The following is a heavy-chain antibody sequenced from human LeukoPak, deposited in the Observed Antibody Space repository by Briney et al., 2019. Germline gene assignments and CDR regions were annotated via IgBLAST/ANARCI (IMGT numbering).Heavy chain of an antibody. J-gene: IGHJ6*03. CDR1: GYTFTSYD. CDR2: MNPNSGNT. Sequence: GASVKVSCKASGYTFTSYDINWVRQATGQGLEWMGWMNPNSGNTGYAQKFQGRVTMTRNTSISTAYMELSSLRSEDTAVYYCARVGGSSGYGTNYYYYMDVWGKGTTVTISS. V-gene: IGHV1-8*01. D-gene: IGHD3-22*01. CDR3: ARVGGSSGYGTNYYYYMDV.